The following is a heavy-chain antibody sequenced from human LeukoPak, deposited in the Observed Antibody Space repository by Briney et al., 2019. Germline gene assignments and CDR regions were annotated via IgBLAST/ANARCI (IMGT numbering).Heavy chain of an antibody. V-gene: IGHV1-46*01. CDR1: GYSFTSHY. D-gene: IGHD3-22*01. CDR2: INPSGGST. CDR3: AREDSSGYLDY. J-gene: IGHJ4*02. Sequence: ASVKVSCKASGYSFTSHYMHWVRQAPGQGLEWLGLINPSGGSTSYAQKFQGRVTMTRDMSTSTVYMELSSLRSEDTAVYYCAREDSSGYLDYWGQGTLVTVSS.